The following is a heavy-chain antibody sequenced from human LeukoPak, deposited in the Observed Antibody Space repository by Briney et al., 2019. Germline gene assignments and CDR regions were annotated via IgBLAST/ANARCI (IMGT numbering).Heavy chain of an antibody. Sequence: SETLSLTCTVSGASVSRGSYYWNWIRQPAGKGLEWIGRIYTSGGTNYNPSLKSRFTISLDTSKNRFSLKLSSVTAADTAMYYCAGVTGNYDGRLDYWGQGTLVTVSS. V-gene: IGHV4-61*02. D-gene: IGHD1-7*01. CDR3: AGVTGNYDGRLDY. CDR1: GASVSRGSYY. J-gene: IGHJ4*02. CDR2: IYTSGGT.